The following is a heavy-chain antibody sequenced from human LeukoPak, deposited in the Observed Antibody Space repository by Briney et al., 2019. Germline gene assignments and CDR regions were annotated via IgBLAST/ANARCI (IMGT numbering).Heavy chain of an antibody. J-gene: IGHJ4*02. CDR3: ARDGPYSSLDY. CDR2: INQDGSEK. CDR1: GFTFSSYW. Sequence: GGSLRLSCAASGFTFSSYWMSWVRQAPGKGLEGVANINQDGSEKYYVDSVKGRFTISRDNAKKSLYLQMNSLRDEDTAVFYCARDGPYSSLDYWGQGTLVTV. D-gene: IGHD6-13*01. V-gene: IGHV3-7*03.